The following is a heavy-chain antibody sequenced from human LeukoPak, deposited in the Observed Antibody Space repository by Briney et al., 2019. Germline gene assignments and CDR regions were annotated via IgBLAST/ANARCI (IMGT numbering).Heavy chain of an antibody. D-gene: IGHD6-13*01. Sequence: PSETLSPTCTVSGGSVSSYYWSWIRQPPGKGLEWIGYIYYSGSTNYNPSLKSRVTISVDTSKNQFSLKLSSVTAADTAVYYCARGGSSWYRRHAFDIWGQGTMVTVSS. J-gene: IGHJ3*02. CDR2: IYYSGST. CDR1: GGSVSSYY. V-gene: IGHV4-59*02. CDR3: ARGGSSWYRRHAFDI.